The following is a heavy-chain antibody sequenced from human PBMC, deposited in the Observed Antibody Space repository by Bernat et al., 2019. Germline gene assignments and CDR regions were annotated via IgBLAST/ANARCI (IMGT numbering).Heavy chain of an antibody. V-gene: IGHV3-72*01. D-gene: IGHD1-26*01. CDR3: ARARSGSDFDY. CDR1: GFTFSDHY. Sequence: EVQLVESGGGLVQPGGSLRLSCAASGFTFSDHYMDWVRQAPGKGREWVGRSRNKANSYTTEYAAYVKGRFTISRNDSKYSLYLQMNSLKAEDTAVYYCARARSGSDFDYWGQGTLVTVSS. CDR2: SRNKANSYTT. J-gene: IGHJ4*02.